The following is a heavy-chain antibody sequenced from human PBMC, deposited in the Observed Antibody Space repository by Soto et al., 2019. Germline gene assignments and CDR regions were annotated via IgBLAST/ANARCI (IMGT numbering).Heavy chain of an antibody. Sequence: PSDTLSLTCTVSGGSISSGGYYWSWIHQHPGKGLEWIGYIYYSGTTYYNPSLKSRVTISVDTSKNQFSLKLSSVSAADTALYYCARCSLVVVPAPGFDPWGRGTLVTVSS. CDR1: GGSISSGGYY. J-gene: IGHJ5*02. CDR3: ARCSLVVVPAPGFDP. D-gene: IGHD2-2*01. V-gene: IGHV4-31*03. CDR2: IYYSGTT.